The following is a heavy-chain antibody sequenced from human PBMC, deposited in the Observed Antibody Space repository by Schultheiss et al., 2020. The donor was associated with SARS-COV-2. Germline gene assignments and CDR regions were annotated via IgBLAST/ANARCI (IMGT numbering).Heavy chain of an antibody. Sequence: SETLSLTCTVSGGSISSSSYYWGWIRQPPGKGLEWIGSIYYSGITNYNPSLKSRVTISVDTSKNQFSLKLSSVTAADTAVYYCAKEDDYGVFHAFDIWGQGTMVTVSS. CDR3: AKEDDYGVFHAFDI. CDR1: GGSISSSSYY. J-gene: IGHJ3*02. D-gene: IGHD4-17*01. V-gene: IGHV4-39*07. CDR2: IYYSGIT.